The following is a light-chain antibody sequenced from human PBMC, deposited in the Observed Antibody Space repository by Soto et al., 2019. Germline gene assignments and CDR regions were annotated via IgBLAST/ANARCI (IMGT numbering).Light chain of an antibody. CDR2: EAS. Sequence: EILMTQSPSTLSVSPGERATISCRASQTISSWLAWYQQKPGQAPKLLIYEASTWETGVPARFSGSGSGTDFTLTISSLQPEDFAVYYCQQYNNWPMTFGQGTKVDIK. CDR1: QTISSW. V-gene: IGKV3-15*01. J-gene: IGKJ1*01. CDR3: QQYNNWPMT.